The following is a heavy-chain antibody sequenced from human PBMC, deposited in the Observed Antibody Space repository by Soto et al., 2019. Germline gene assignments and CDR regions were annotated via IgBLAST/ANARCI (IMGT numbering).Heavy chain of an antibody. CDR1: GFTFSSYG. J-gene: IGHJ4*02. Sequence: GGSLRLSCAASGFTFSSYGMHWVRQAPGKGLEWVAVISYDGSNKYYADSVKGRFTISRDNSKNTLYLQMNSLRAEDTAVYYCAKDRYYGSGSSYFDYWGQGTLVTVSS. CDR2: ISYDGSNK. D-gene: IGHD3-10*01. CDR3: AKDRYYGSGSSYFDY. V-gene: IGHV3-30*18.